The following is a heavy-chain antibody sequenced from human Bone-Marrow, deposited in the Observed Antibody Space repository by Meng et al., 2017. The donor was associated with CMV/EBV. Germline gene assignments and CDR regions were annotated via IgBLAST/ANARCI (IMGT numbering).Heavy chain of an antibody. CDR3: ASRSGVPAAIGLVYYYGMDV. D-gene: IGHD2-2*01. CDR1: GGTFSSYA. Sequence: SVKVSCKASGGTFSSYAISWVRQAPGQGLEWMGGIIPILGTANYAQKFQGRVTITTDESTSTAYMELSSLRSEDTAVYYCASRSGVPAAIGLVYYYGMDVWGQGTTVTVSS. J-gene: IGHJ6*02. CDR2: IIPILGTA. V-gene: IGHV1-69*05.